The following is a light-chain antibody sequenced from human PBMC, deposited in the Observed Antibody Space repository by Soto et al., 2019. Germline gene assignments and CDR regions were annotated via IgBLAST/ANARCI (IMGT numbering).Light chain of an antibody. CDR2: GAS. Sequence: EIVLTQSPGTLSLSPGERATLSCRASQSVRSSYLAWYQQKPGQAPRLLFSGASSRATGIPDRFSGSGSGTDFTLTISRLEPEDFAVYYCQQYGSSPPYTFGQGTKLEIK. J-gene: IGKJ2*01. V-gene: IGKV3-20*01. CDR1: QSVRSSY. CDR3: QQYGSSPPYT.